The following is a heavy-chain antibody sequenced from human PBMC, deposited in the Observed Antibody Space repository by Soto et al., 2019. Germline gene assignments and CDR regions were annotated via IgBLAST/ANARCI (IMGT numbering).Heavy chain of an antibody. CDR2: ISGSGGST. Sequence: PGGSVGLSCAASGFTFSSYAMSWVRQAPGKGLEWVSAISGSGGSTYYADSVKGRFTISRDNSKNTLYLQMNSLRAEDTAVYYCAKDRHSSTLLDYGKDVSGQATTFTVSS. V-gene: IGHV3-23*01. J-gene: IGHJ6*02. CDR1: GFTFSSYA. D-gene: IGHD3-3*02. CDR3: AKDRHSSTLLDYGKDV.